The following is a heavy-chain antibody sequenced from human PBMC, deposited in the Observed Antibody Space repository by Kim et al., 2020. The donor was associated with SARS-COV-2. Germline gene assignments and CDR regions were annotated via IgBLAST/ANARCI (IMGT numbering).Heavy chain of an antibody. V-gene: IGHV3-30*18. CDR3: AKDLRYYDSSGSSDWFDP. Sequence: GGSLRLSCAASGFTFSSYGMHWVRQAPGKGLEWVAVISYDGSNKYYADSVKGRFTISRDNSKNTLYLQMNSLRAEDTAVYYCAKDLRYYDSSGSSDWFDP. CDR2: ISYDGSNK. J-gene: IGHJ5*02. D-gene: IGHD3-22*01. CDR1: GFTFSSYG.